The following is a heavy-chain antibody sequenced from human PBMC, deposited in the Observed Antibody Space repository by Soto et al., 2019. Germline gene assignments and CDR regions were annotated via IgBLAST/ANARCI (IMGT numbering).Heavy chain of an antibody. V-gene: IGHV4-30-4*01. CDR3: ARSMVRGVMEQVFDY. D-gene: IGHD3-10*01. CDR1: GGSISSVDYY. CDR2: IYYSGST. Sequence: PSETLSLTCTVSGGSISSVDYYWSWIREPPGKGLEWIGYIYYSGSTYYNPSLKSRVTISVDTSKNQFSLKLSSVTAADTAVYYFARSMVRGVMEQVFDYWGQGILVTVSS. J-gene: IGHJ4*02.